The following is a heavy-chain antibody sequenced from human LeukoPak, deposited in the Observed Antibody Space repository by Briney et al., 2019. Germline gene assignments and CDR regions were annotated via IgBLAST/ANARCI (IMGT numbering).Heavy chain of an antibody. CDR1: GFTFSNYW. CDR3: ASASSHRIAAGGDY. Sequence: GGSLRLSCVASGFTFSNYWMRWVRHAPGKGLVWVSRINSDGSSRNYADSVKGRFTISRDNAKNTLYLQMNSLRAEDTAVYYCASASSHRIAAGGDYWGQGTLVTVSS. J-gene: IGHJ4*02. CDR2: INSDGSSR. D-gene: IGHD6-13*01. V-gene: IGHV3-74*01.